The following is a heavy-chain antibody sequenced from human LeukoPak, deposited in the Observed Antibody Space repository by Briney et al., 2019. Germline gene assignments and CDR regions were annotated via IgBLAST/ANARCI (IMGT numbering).Heavy chain of an antibody. CDR2: ISGSGGST. CDR1: GFTFSSYA. D-gene: IGHD3-10*01. Sequence: QTGGSLRLSCAASGFTFSSYAMSWVRQAPGKGLEWVSAISGSGGSTYYADSVKGRFTISRDNSKNTLYLQMDSLRTEDTAVYYCAKGQVRGASNNWFDPWGQGTPVTVSS. J-gene: IGHJ5*02. CDR3: AKGQVRGASNNWFDP. V-gene: IGHV3-23*01.